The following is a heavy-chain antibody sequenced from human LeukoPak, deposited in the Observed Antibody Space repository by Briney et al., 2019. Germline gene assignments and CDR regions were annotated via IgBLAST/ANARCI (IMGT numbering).Heavy chain of an antibody. V-gene: IGHV4-4*07. Sequence: SETLSLTCTVSGGSISSYYWSWLRQPAGKGLEWIGRIYTSGSTNYNPSLKSRVTMSVDTSKNQFSLKLSSVTAADTAVYYCARSPVYYYGSGSSPRYYYYYYYMAVWGKGTTVTISS. CDR2: IYTSGST. CDR1: GGSISSYY. D-gene: IGHD3-10*01. CDR3: ARSPVYYYGSGSSPRYYYYYYYMAV. J-gene: IGHJ6*03.